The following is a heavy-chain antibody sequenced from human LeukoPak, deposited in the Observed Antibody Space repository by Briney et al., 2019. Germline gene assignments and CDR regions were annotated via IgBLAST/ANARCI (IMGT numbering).Heavy chain of an antibody. CDR3: ASREDCSSTSCYGGGDY. CDR2: IIPIFGTA. Sequence: GASVKVSCKASGGTFSSYAISWVRQAPGQGLEWMGGIIPIFGTANYAQKFQGRVTITADESTSTAYMELSSLRSEDTAVYYCASREDCSSTSCYGGGDYWGQGTLVTVSS. V-gene: IGHV1-69*13. J-gene: IGHJ4*02. CDR1: GGTFSSYA. D-gene: IGHD2-2*01.